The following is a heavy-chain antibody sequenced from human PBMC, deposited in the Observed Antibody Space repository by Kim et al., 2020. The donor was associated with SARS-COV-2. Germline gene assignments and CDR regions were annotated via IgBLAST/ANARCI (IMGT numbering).Heavy chain of an antibody. Sequence: GGSLRLSCAASGFTFSNAWMSWVRQAPGKGLEWVGRIKSKTDGGTTDYAAPVKGRFTISRDDSKNTLYLQMNSLKTEDTAVYYCTTDLRARDIVVVVAGDYYYGMDVWGQGTTVTVSS. V-gene: IGHV3-15*01. CDR2: IKSKTDGGTT. CDR1: GFTFSNAW. CDR3: TTDLRARDIVVVVAGDYYYGMDV. D-gene: IGHD2-15*01. J-gene: IGHJ6*02.